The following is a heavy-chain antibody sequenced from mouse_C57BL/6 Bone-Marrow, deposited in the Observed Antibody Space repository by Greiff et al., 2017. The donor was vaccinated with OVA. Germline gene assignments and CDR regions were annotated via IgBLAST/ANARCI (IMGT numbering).Heavy chain of an antibody. Sequence: VKLVESGAELARPGASVKMSCKASGYTFTSYTMHWVKQRPGQGLEWIGYINPSSGYTKYNQKFKDKATLTADKSSSTAYMQLSSLTSEDSAVYYCARNYYGSSDDYWGQGTTLTVSS. CDR1: GYTFTSYT. D-gene: IGHD1-1*01. V-gene: IGHV1-4*01. CDR2: INPSSGYT. J-gene: IGHJ2*01. CDR3: ARNYYGSSDDY.